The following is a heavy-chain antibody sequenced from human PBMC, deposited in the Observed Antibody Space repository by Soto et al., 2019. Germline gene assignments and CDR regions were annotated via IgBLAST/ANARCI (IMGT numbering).Heavy chain of an antibody. J-gene: IGHJ6*02. CDR3: ACGYRRTYNCYGMDV. D-gene: IGHD3-16*02. Sequence: TSETLSLTCDVSGGSISSTSWWTWVRQPPGKGLEWIGEIFHSGGTNYNPSLKSRVTISVDKSKNQFSLKLSSMTAADTAVYYCACGYRRTYNCYGMDVWGQGTTVPVSS. CDR2: IFHSGGT. CDR1: GGSISSTSW. V-gene: IGHV4-4*02.